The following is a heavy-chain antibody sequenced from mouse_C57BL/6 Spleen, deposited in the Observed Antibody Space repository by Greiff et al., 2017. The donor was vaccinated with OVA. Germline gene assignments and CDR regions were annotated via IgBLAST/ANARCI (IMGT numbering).Heavy chain of an antibody. J-gene: IGHJ4*01. Sequence: LQQPGAELVKPGASVKMSCKASGYTFTSYWITWVKQRPGQGLEWIGDIYPGSGSTNYNEKFKSKATLTVDTSSSTAYMQLSSLTSEDSAVYYCAIYDGYYGYAMDCWGQGTSVTVSS. V-gene: IGHV1-55*01. D-gene: IGHD2-3*01. CDR3: AIYDGYYGYAMDC. CDR1: GYTFTSYW. CDR2: IYPGSGST.